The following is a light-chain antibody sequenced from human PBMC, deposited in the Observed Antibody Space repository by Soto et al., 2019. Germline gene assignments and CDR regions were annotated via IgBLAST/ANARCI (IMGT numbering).Light chain of an antibody. CDR2: DNN. J-gene: IGLJ3*02. Sequence: QSVLTQPPSVSAAPGQKVTISCSGSSSNIGNNYVSWYQQFPGTAPKLLIYDNNKRPSGIPDRFSGSKSGTSATLAITGLQTGDEADYHCGTWDSSLSAGVFGGGTKLTVL. CDR3: GTWDSSLSAGV. V-gene: IGLV1-51*01. CDR1: SSNIGNNY.